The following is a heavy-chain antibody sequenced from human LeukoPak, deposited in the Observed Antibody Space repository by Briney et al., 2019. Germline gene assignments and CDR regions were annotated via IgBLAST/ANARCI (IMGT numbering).Heavy chain of an antibody. CDR1: GFTFSSYG. CDR3: AKDPTAFDGDYY. V-gene: IGHV3-30*18. Sequence: GRSLRLSCAASGFTFSSYGMHRVRQAPGKGLEWVAVISYDGSNKYYADSVKGRFTISRDNSKNTLYLQMNSLKAEDTAVYYCAKDPTAFDGDYYWGQGTLVTVSS. D-gene: IGHD4-17*01. CDR2: ISYDGSNK. J-gene: IGHJ4*02.